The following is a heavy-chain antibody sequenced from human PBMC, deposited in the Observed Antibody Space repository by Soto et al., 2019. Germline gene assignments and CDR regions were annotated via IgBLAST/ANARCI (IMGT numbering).Heavy chain of an antibody. J-gene: IGHJ4*02. D-gene: IGHD1-1*01. Sequence: VGSRRLSCTVSGVTFSNYAMSWVRQAPGKGLEWVSSLSGSGGTTYYADSVKGRFTISRDNAKNTLYLQMNILRVEDTAVYFCATAGNYRFDNWGLGTLVTVSS. V-gene: IGHV3-23*01. CDR3: ATAGNYRFDN. CDR2: LSGSGGTT. CDR1: GVTFSNYA.